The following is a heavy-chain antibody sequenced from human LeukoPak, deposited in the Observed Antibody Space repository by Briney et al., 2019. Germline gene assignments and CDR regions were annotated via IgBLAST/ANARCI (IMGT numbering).Heavy chain of an antibody. CDR2: ISYDGSNK. CDR3: ARDVAYYDSSGYQYYFDY. V-gene: IGHV3-30*04. J-gene: IGHJ4*02. D-gene: IGHD3-22*01. Sequence: GRSLRLSCAASGFTFSSYAMHWVRQAPGKGLEWVAVISYDGSNKYYAGSVKGRFTISRDNSKNTLYLQMNSLRAEDTAVYYCARDVAYYDSSGYQYYFDYWGQGTLVTVSS. CDR1: GFTFSSYA.